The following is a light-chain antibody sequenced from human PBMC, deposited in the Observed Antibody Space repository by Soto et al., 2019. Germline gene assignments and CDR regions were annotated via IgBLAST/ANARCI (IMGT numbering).Light chain of an antibody. CDR1: SSNIGAGY. V-gene: IGLV1-40*01. CDR3: QSYDSSLSGSV. Sequence: QSVLTQPPSVSGAPGQRVTISCTGSSSNIGAGYVHWYQQLQGTAPKLLIYGNSNRPSGVPDRFSGSKSGTSASLAITGLQAEAGADYYCQSYDSSLSGSVCGGGTKLTVL. CDR2: GNS. J-gene: IGLJ3*02.